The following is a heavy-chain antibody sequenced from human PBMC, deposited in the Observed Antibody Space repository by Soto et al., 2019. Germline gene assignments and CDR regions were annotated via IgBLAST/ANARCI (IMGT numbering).Heavy chain of an antibody. V-gene: IGHV4-31*02. CDR2: IYYSGST. CDR1: GGSLSRGGYY. Sequence: ASEARSLTRTVSGGSLSRGGYYWSWIRQHPGKGLEWIGYIYYSGSTYYHPSLKSRVTISVDTSKNQFSLKLSSVTAADTAVYYCARSVDPWGQGTLVTVSS. CDR3: ARSVDP. J-gene: IGHJ5*02.